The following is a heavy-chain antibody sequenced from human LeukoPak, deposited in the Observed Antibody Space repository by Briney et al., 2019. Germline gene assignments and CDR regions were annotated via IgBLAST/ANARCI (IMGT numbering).Heavy chain of an antibody. Sequence: PGGSLRLSCEVSGFTVNSNYMTWVRQAPGKGLEWGSVIYSGGSTYYADSVKGRFTISRDNSKNTLYLQMTSLRVEDTALYYCARGASSWHSLDYWGQGTLVTVSS. J-gene: IGHJ4*02. CDR1: GFTVNSNY. V-gene: IGHV3-66*01. D-gene: IGHD6-13*01. CDR3: ARGASSWHSLDY. CDR2: IYSGGST.